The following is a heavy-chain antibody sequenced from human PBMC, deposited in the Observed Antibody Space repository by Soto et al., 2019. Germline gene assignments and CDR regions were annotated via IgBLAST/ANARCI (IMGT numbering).Heavy chain of an antibody. J-gene: IGHJ6*02. V-gene: IGHV1-69*01. D-gene: IGHD3-10*01. CDR3: AAELGFGKLSVV. CDR2: IIPLFGTT. CDR1: GDTFKNCV. Sequence: QVQVVQSGVEVRRPGSSVKVSCKASGDTFKNCVISWVRQAPGQGLEWMGGIIPLFGTTDFAQRFQGRLTITTDESTANAYMELSRLRSEGTATYYCAAELGFGKLSVVWGQGTTVIVSS.